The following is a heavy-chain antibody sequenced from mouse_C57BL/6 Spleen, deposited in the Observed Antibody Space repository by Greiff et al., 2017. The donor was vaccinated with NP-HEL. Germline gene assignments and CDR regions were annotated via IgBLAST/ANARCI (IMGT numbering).Heavy chain of an antibody. CDR2: INYDGSST. CDR3: AREVPRFTTVVATPNWYVDV. D-gene: IGHD1-1*01. Sequence: EVQVVESEGGLVQPGSSMKLSCTASGFTFSDYYMAWVRQVPEKGLEWVANINYDGSSTYYLDSLKSRFIISRDNARNILYLQMSSLKSEDTATYDCAREVPRFTTVVATPNWYVDVWGTGTTVTVSS. CDR1: GFTFSDYY. J-gene: IGHJ1*03. V-gene: IGHV5-16*01.